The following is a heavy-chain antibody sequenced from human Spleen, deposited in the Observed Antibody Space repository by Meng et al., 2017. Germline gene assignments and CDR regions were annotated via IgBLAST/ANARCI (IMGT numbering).Heavy chain of an antibody. CDR3: VRDTTVTLFDY. CDR1: GFTFSSYS. Sequence: GESLKISCAASGFTFSSYSMNWVRQAPGKGLEWVSSISSGSGYIFYADSVKGRFTISRDNAKNSLYLQMNSLRGEDTAVYYCVRDTTVTLFDYWGQGTPVTVSS. V-gene: IGHV3-21*01. CDR2: ISSGSGYI. D-gene: IGHD4-17*01. J-gene: IGHJ4*02.